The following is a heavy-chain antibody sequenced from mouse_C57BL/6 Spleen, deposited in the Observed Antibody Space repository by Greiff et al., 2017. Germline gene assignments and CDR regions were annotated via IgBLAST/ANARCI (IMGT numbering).Heavy chain of an antibody. Sequence: EVKVVESGGGLVQSGRSLRLSCATSGFTFSDFYMEWVRQAPGKGLEWIAASRNKANDYTTEYSASVKGRFIVSRDTTQSILYLQMNALRAEDTSIYYCARDANWLRGYCDVWGTGTTVTGSS. J-gene: IGHJ1*03. V-gene: IGHV7-1*01. D-gene: IGHD2-2*01. CDR2: SRNKANDYTT. CDR3: ARDANWLRGYCDV. CDR1: GFTFSDFY.